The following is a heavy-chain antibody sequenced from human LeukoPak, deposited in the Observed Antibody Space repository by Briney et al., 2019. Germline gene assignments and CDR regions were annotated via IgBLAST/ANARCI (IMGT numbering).Heavy chain of an antibody. V-gene: IGHV3-48*01. CDR1: GFTFSSYW. Sequence: GGSLRLSCAASGFTFSSYWMSWVRQAPGKGLEWVSYISSSSSTIYYADSVKGRFTISRDNAKNSLYLQMNSLRAEDTAVYYCARSAFAGFGYWGQGTLVTVSS. J-gene: IGHJ4*02. CDR3: ARSAFAGFGY. CDR2: ISSSSSTI.